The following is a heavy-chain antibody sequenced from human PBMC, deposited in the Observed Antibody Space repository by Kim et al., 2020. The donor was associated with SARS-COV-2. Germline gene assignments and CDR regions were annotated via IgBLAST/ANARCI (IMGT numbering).Heavy chain of an antibody. V-gene: IGHV3-23*01. CDR2: ITAGGDRT. D-gene: IGHD3-10*01. CDR3: VTSTMVRVAPL. J-gene: IGHJ4*02. Sequence: GGSLRLSCAASGFVFSNYALSWVRQAPGEGLEWVSAITAGGDRTFFADSVKGRFIISRDNSQSTLYLQMNSLGVEDTAMYYCVTSTMVRVAPLWGQGTLVTVSS. CDR1: GFVFSNYA.